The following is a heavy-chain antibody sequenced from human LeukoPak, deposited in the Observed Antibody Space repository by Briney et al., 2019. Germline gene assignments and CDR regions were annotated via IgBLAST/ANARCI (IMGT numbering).Heavy chain of an antibody. J-gene: IGHJ5*02. CDR3: ARDRDDSWFDP. V-gene: IGHV4-31*03. D-gene: IGHD5-24*01. Sequence: SETLSLTCTVSGGSNSSGGYYWSWIRQLPGKGLEWIGYIYYSGSTYYNPSLKSRVSISVATSKNRFSLRLSSVTAADTAVYYCARDRDDSWFDPWGQGTLVTVSS. CDR2: IYYSGST. CDR1: GGSNSSGGYY.